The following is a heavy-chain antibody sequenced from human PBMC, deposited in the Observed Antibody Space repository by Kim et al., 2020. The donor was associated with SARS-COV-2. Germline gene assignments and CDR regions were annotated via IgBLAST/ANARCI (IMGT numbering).Heavy chain of an antibody. CDR1: GGSISSSNW. J-gene: IGHJ5*02. Sequence: SETLSLTCAVSGGSISSSNWWSWVRQSPGKGLEWIWEIYDSGSTNYNPSLKSRVTISVDKSKNQFSLKLRSVTAADTAVYYCARDRGSGSSNWFDPWGQGTLATVSS. V-gene: IGHV4-4*02. CDR2: IYDSGST. CDR3: ARDRGSGSSNWFDP. D-gene: IGHD6-19*01.